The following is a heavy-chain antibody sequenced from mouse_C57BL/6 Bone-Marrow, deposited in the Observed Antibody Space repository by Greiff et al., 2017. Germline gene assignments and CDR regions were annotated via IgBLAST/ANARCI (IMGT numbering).Heavy chain of an antibody. V-gene: IGHV1-55*01. CDR3: ARSGPLGRSFDY. J-gene: IGHJ2*01. D-gene: IGHD4-1*01. CDR2: IYPTSGRT. Sequence: QVQLQQPGAELVKPGASVKMSCKASGYTFTSYWLTWVKQRPGQGLEWIGDIYPTSGRTNYNEKFKSKAILTVDPSSNTAYMQLSSLTSEDSAVFYCARSGPLGRSFDYWGQGTTLTVSS. CDR1: GYTFTSYW.